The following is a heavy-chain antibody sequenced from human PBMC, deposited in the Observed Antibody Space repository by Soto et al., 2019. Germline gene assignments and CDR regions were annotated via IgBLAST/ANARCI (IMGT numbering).Heavy chain of an antibody. CDR1: DFSLTNDRLG. CDR3: AQISDYYYYGMDV. CDR2: IYSSGRK. V-gene: IGHV2-26*01. J-gene: IGHJ6*02. Sequence: QVTLKESGPVLLKPTETLTLTCTVSDFSLTNDRLGVSWIRQPPGKALQWLADIYSSGRKSYSTSLKSRLTISKDTSKSQVVLTMTNMDPVDTGTYYCAQISDYYYYGMDVWGQGTTVTVSS. D-gene: IGHD5-12*01.